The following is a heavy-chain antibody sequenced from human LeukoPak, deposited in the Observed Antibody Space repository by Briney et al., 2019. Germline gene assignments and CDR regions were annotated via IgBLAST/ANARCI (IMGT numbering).Heavy chain of an antibody. J-gene: IGHJ4*02. CDR1: GGSISSYY. D-gene: IGHD6-13*01. CDR2: IYYSGST. Sequence: SETLSLTCTVSGGSISSYYWSWIRQPPGKGLEWIGYIYYSGSTSYNPSLKSRVTISVDTSKNQFSLKLSSVTAADTAVYYCARHIAAAGNIDYWGQGTLVTVSS. V-gene: IGHV4-59*08. CDR3: ARHIAAAGNIDY.